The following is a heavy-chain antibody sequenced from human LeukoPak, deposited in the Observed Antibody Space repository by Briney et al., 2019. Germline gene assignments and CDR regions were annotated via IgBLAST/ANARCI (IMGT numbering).Heavy chain of an antibody. CDR1: GYSFTSYW. V-gene: IGHV5-51*01. J-gene: IGHJ5*02. CDR2: IYPGDSDT. Sequence: GESLKISCKGSGYSFTSYWVGWVRQMPGKGLEWMGIIYPGDSDTRYSPSFQGQVTISADKSISTAYLQWSSLKASDTAMYYCARRAYSSSRAVWFDPWGQGTLVTVSS. CDR3: ARRAYSSSRAVWFDP. D-gene: IGHD6-6*01.